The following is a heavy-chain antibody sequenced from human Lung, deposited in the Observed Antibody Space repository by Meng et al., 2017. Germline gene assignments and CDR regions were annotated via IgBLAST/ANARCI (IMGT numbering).Heavy chain of an antibody. J-gene: IGHJ2*01. Sequence: VPLQESGPGLVKPSQTLSRTCTGSGGSICSSNYFGSWIRPPPGKGLEWSGHIYNSGSTYYNPSLKSRITISVDTSKNQFSLKLSSVTAADTAVYYCARGQKGYFDLWGRGTLVTVSS. CDR1: GGSICSSNYF. CDR2: IYNSGST. V-gene: IGHV4-30-4*01. CDR3: ARGQKGYFDL.